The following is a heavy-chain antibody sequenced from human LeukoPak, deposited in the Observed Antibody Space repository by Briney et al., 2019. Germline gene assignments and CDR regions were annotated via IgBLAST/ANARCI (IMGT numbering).Heavy chain of an antibody. D-gene: IGHD5-24*01. V-gene: IGHV1-69*06. CDR2: IIPIFGTA. J-gene: IGHJ4*02. Sequence: RASVKVSCKASGGTFSSYAISWVRQAPGQGLEWMGGIIPIFGTANYAQKFQGRVTITADKSTSTAYMELSSLRSEDTAVYYCARVGRDGYTLLDYWGQGTLVTVSS. CDR3: ARVGRDGYTLLDY. CDR1: GGTFSSYA.